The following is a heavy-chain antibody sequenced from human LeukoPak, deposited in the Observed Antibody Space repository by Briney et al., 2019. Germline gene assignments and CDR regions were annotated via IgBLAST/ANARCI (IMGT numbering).Heavy chain of an antibody. CDR2: ITGSGGST. J-gene: IGHJ4*02. Sequence: PGGTLRLSCAASGFTFSNYGLSWVRQAPGKGLEWVSGITGSGGSTYYADSVKGRFTISRDNAKNSLYLQMNSLRAEDTAVYYCARDYGGSSPFDYWGQGTLVTVSS. CDR1: GFTFSNYG. CDR3: ARDYGGSSPFDY. V-gene: IGHV3-23*01. D-gene: IGHD4-23*01.